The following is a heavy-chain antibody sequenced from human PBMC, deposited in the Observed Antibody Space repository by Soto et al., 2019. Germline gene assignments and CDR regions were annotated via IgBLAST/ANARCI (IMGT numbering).Heavy chain of an antibody. Sequence: QVHLQESGPGVVKPSQTLSLTCTVSGGSFSSGDYYWSWVRQPPGKGLEWIGYIYYTGSTFNNPSLKSRVSISIATSKTQFSLKLSAVTAADTAVYYCARIHFGDEPSYYYYGMDVWGQGTTVTVSS. CDR2: IYYTGST. D-gene: IGHD4-17*01. CDR3: ARIHFGDEPSYYYYGMDV. CDR1: GGSFSSGDYY. J-gene: IGHJ6*02. V-gene: IGHV4-30-4*01.